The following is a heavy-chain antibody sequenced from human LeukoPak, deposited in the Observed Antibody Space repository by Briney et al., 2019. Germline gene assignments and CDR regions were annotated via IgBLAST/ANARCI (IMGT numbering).Heavy chain of an antibody. CDR3: ARDPLRGYWYFDL. D-gene: IGHD3-10*01. V-gene: IGHV4-34*01. CDR2: IHHSGST. Sequence: SETLSLTCAVYGGSFRGYYWTWIRQPPGKGLEWIGEIHHSGSTNYNPSLTSRVTISVDMSKNQLSLKLSSVTAADTAVYYCARDPLRGYWYFDLWGRGTLVTVSS. J-gene: IGHJ2*01. CDR1: GGSFRGYY.